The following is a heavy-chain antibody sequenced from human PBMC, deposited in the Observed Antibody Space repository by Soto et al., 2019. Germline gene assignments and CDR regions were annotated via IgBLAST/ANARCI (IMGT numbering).Heavy chain of an antibody. V-gene: IGHV4-59*01. D-gene: IGHD4-4*01. CDR2: IYYSGST. J-gene: IGHJ4*02. Sequence: SETLSLTCTVSGGSINSYYWSWIRQPPGKGLEWIGYIYYSGSTNYNPSLKSRVTISVDTSKNQFSLKLSSVTAADTAVYYCARDPLQYHFDYWGQGTLVTVYS. CDR1: GGSINSYY. CDR3: ARDPLQYHFDY.